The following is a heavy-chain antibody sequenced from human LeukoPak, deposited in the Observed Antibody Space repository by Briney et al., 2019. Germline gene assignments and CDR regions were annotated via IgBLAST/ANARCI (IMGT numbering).Heavy chain of an antibody. CDR2: IYSGGST. D-gene: IGHD6-13*01. CDR3: AKELAAAVYNWFDP. CDR1: GFTVSSNY. Sequence: GGSLRLSCAASGFTVSSNYMSWVRQAPGKGLEWVSVIYSGGSTYYADSVKGRFTISRDNSKNTLYLQMNSLRAEDTAVYYCAKELAAAVYNWFDPWGQGTLVTVSS. V-gene: IGHV3-53*01. J-gene: IGHJ5*02.